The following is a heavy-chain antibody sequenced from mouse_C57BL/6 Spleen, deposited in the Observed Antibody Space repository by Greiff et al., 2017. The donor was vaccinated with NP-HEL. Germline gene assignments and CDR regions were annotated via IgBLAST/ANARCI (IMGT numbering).Heavy chain of an antibody. J-gene: IGHJ4*01. D-gene: IGHD1-1*01. CDR2: INPNNGGT. Sequence: VQLQQSGPELVKPGASVKMSCKASGYTFTDYNMHWVKQSHGKSLEWIGYINPNNGGTSYNQKFKGKATLTVNKSSSTAYMELRSLTSEDSAVYYCAKGDYGSSYDYAMDYWGQGTSVTVSS. CDR1: GYTFTDYN. V-gene: IGHV1-22*01. CDR3: AKGDYGSSYDYAMDY.